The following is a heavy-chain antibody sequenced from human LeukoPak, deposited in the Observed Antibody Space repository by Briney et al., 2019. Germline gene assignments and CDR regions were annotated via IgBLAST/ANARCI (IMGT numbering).Heavy chain of an antibody. D-gene: IGHD6-6*01. J-gene: IGHJ4*02. V-gene: IGHV3-21*01. Sequence: GGSLRLSCAASGFTFSSYSMNWVRQAPGKGLEWVSSISSSSSYIYYADSVKGRFTISRDNSKNTLYLQMNSLRVEDTAVYYCASQRRDSNSSPFRFHFAYWGQGSLVTVSS. CDR2: ISSSSSYI. CDR1: GFTFSSYS. CDR3: ASQRRDSNSSPFRFHFAY.